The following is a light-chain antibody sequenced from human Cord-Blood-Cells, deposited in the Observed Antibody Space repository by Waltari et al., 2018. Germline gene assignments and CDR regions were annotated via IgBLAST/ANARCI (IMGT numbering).Light chain of an antibody. J-gene: IGLJ2*01. CDR3: GTWDSSLSAA. CDR2: DNN. Sequence: QSVLTQPPSVSAAPGQKVTISCSGSSSNIGNTYVSWYQQLPGTAPKLLIYDNNKRPSGIPDRFSGSKSGTSATLGITGLQTGDEADYYCGTWDSSLSAAFGDGTKLTIL. CDR1: SSNIGNTY. V-gene: IGLV1-51*01.